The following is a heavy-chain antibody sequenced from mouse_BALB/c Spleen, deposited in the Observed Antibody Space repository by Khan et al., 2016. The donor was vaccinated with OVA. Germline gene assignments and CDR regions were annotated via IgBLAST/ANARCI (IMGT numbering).Heavy chain of an antibody. CDR2: INTYSGET. J-gene: IGHJ4*01. D-gene: IGHD2-14*01. CDR1: GFTFTNYG. CDR3: TRVGYDGTMDF. Sequence: QIQLVQSGPELKKPGETVQISCKASGFTFTNYGMNWVMQAPGKGLKWMGWINTYSGETTYTHDFKGRFAFSLETSASTAYLQINSLKNEDTATYCCTRVGYDGTMDFWGQGTSVTVSS. V-gene: IGHV9-3-1*01.